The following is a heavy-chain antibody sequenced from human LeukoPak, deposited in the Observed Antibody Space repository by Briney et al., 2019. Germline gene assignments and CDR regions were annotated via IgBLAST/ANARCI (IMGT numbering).Heavy chain of an antibody. CDR3: ASVLLWFGEFPRFDP. CDR1: GGSISSSNW. CDR2: IYHSGST. Sequence: NPSGTLSLTCAVSGGSISSSNWWSWVRQPPGKGLEWIGEIYHSGSTNYNPSLKSRVTISVDKSKNQFSLKPSSVTAADTAVYYCASVLLWFGEFPRFDPWGQGTLVTISS. V-gene: IGHV4-4*02. D-gene: IGHD3-10*01. J-gene: IGHJ5*02.